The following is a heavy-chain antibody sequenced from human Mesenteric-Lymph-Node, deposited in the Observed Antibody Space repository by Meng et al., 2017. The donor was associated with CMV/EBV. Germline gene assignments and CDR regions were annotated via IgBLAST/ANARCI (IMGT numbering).Heavy chain of an antibody. J-gene: IGHJ4*02. CDR2: ISGSGGST. CDR3: AKGGDFWSYYFDY. D-gene: IGHD3-3*01. Sequence: GESLKISCAASGFTFSSYAMSWVRQAPGKGLEWDSGISGSGGSTYYADSVKGRFTISRDNSKNTLYLQMNSLRAEDTAVYYCAKGGDFWSYYFDYWGQGTLVTVSS. CDR1: GFTFSSYA. V-gene: IGHV3-23*01.